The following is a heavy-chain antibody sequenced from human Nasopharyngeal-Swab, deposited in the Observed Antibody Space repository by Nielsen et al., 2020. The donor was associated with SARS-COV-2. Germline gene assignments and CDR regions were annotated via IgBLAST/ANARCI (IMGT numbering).Heavy chain of an antibody. CDR1: GGSFSGYY. D-gene: IGHD1-26*01. J-gene: IGHJ4*02. V-gene: IGHV4-34*01. CDR2: INHSGST. CDR3: ASGGSYFDY. Sequence: SETLSLTCAVYGGSFSGYYWSWIRQPPGKGLEWIGEINHSGSTNYNPSLKSRVTISVDTSKNQFSLKLSTVTAADTAVYYCASGGSYFDYWGQGTLVTVSS.